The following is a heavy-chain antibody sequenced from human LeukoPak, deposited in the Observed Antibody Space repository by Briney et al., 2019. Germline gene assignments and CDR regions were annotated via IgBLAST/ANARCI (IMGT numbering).Heavy chain of an antibody. CDR3: ARDAANYYDSSAAYYYVMDV. CDR2: ISSSGSTK. D-gene: IGHD3-22*01. CDR1: GFTFSSYE. Sequence: PGGSLRLSCAASGFTFSSYEMNWVRQAPGKGLEWVSYISSSGSTKYYADSVKGRFTTSRDNAKNSLYLQMNSLRAEDTAVYYCARDAANYYDSSAAYYYVMDVWGQGTTVTVSS. J-gene: IGHJ6*02. V-gene: IGHV3-48*03.